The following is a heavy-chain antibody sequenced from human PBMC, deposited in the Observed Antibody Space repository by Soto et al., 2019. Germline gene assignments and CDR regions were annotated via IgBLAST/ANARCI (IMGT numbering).Heavy chain of an antibody. CDR2: ISYDGSNK. CDR3: AKDVTVGATKEYGMDV. V-gene: IGHV3-30*18. D-gene: IGHD1-26*01. Sequence: GGSLRLSCAASGFTFSSYGMHWVRQAPGKGLEWVAVISYDGSNKYYADSVKGRFTISRDNSKNTLYLQMNSLRAEDTAVYYCAKDVTVGATKEYGMDVWGQGTTVTVSS. J-gene: IGHJ6*02. CDR1: GFTFSSYG.